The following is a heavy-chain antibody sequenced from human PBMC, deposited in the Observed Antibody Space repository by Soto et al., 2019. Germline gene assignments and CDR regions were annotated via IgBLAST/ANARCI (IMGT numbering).Heavy chain of an antibody. CDR3: ARSGSITIFGVVIIVAFDI. V-gene: IGHV3-30*03. J-gene: IGHJ3*02. Sequence: GRSLRLSCAASGLTFSNYGMHWVRQAPGKGLEWVAVISYDGSNKYYADSVKGRFTISRDNSKNTLYLQMNRLRAEDTAVYYCARSGSITIFGVVIIVAFDIWGQGTMVTV. D-gene: IGHD3-3*01. CDR1: GLTFSNYG. CDR2: ISYDGSNK.